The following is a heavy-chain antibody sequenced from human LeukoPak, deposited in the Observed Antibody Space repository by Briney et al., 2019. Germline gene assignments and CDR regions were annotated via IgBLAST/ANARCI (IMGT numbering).Heavy chain of an antibody. J-gene: IGHJ5*02. V-gene: IGHV4-39*01. Sequence: PSETLSLTCTVSGGSISSSGYYWGWIRQPPGKGLEWIASIYYSGSTYYNPSLKSRVTISVDTSKNQLSLKLSSLTAADTAVYYCARHEYSGSYYGLSWFDPWGQGTLITVSS. CDR2: IYYSGST. CDR1: GGSISSSGYY. CDR3: ARHEYSGSYYGLSWFDP. D-gene: IGHD1-26*01.